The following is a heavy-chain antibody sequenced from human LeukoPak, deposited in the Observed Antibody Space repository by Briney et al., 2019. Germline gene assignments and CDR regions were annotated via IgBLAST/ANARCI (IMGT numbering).Heavy chain of an antibody. CDR1: GGSISSSSYY. Sequence: SETLSLTCTVSGGSISSSSYYWGWIRQPPGTGLEWIGSIYYSGSTYYNPSLKSRVTISVDTSKNQLSLKLSSVTAADTAVYSCARGLTTVTTFNWFDPWGQGTLVAVSS. D-gene: IGHD4-17*01. CDR2: IYYSGST. V-gene: IGHV4-39*07. CDR3: ARGLTTVTTFNWFDP. J-gene: IGHJ5*02.